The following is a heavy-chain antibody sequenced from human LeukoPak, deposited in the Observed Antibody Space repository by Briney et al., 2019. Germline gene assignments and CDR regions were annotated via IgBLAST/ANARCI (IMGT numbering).Heavy chain of an antibody. J-gene: IGHJ4*02. CDR3: ARGDDPVVVTATYYCDY. Sequence: ASLKVSCKASGFTFTDYYVHWVRQPPGQGLEWMGWINPNSGVTNYAQKFQGRVTMTRNTSISTTYMELKRLRSDDTAVFYCARGDDPVVVTATYYCDYWGQGTLVTVSS. CDR1: GFTFTDYY. V-gene: IGHV1-2*02. CDR2: INPNSGVT. D-gene: IGHD2-21*02.